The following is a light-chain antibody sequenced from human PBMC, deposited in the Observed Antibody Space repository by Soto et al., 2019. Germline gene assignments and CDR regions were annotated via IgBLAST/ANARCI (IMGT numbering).Light chain of an antibody. V-gene: IGKV1-5*01. J-gene: IGKJ1*01. CDR2: DAS. CDR3: KQYNSYPWT. CDR1: QSISSW. Sequence: IQVTQSPSSLSASVGDRVTITCRASQSISSWLAWYQQKPGKAPKLLIYDASSLESGVPSRFSGSGSGTEFTLTISSLQPDDFATYYCKQYNSYPWTFGQGTKVDIK.